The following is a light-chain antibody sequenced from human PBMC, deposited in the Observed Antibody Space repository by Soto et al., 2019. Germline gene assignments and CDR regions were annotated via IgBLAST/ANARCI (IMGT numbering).Light chain of an antibody. CDR3: GTWDSSLSAAV. Sequence: QSVLTQPPSVSAAPGQKVTISCSGSSSNIGNNYVSWYQQLPGTAPKLLIYENNKRPSGIPDRFSGSKSGTSATLGITGRQTGDEADYYCGTWDSSLSAAVFGTGTKVTVL. J-gene: IGLJ1*01. V-gene: IGLV1-51*02. CDR2: ENN. CDR1: SSNIGNNY.